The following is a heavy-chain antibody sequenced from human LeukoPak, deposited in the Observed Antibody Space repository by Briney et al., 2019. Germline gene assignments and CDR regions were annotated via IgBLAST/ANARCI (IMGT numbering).Heavy chain of an antibody. CDR2: ISYDGSNK. CDR3: AKDPFNVRWSYFDY. J-gene: IGHJ4*02. CDR1: GFTFSSYA. V-gene: IGHV3-30-3*02. D-gene: IGHD3-10*02. Sequence: GGSLRLSCAASGFTFSSYAMHWVRQAPGKGLEWVAVISYDGSNKYYADSVKGRFTISRDNSKNTLYLQMNSLRAEDTAVYYCAKDPFNVRWSYFDYWGQGSLVTVSS.